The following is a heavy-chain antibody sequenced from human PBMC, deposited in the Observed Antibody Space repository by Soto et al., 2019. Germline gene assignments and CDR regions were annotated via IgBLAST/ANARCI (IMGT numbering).Heavy chain of an antibody. J-gene: IGHJ5*02. CDR3: AKDLTGFGRNWFDP. Sequence: GVSLRLSCAASGFTFSSYAMSWVRQAPGKGLEWVSAISGSGGSTYYADSVKGRFTISRDNSKNTLYLQMNSLRAEDTAVYYCAKDLTGFGRNWFDPWGQGTLVTVSS. CDR1: GFTFSSYA. CDR2: ISGSGGST. V-gene: IGHV3-23*01. D-gene: IGHD3-10*01.